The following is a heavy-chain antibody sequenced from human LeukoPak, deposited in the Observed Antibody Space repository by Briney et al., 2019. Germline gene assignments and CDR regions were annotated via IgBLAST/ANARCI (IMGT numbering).Heavy chain of an antibody. CDR2: INHSGST. Sequence: KPSETLSLTCAVYGGSFSGYYWSWIRQPPGKGLEWIGEINHSGSTNYNPSLKSRVTISVDTSKSQFSLHLSSVTAADTAIYYCARLTALAGHRGAFDIWGPGTMVTVSS. V-gene: IGHV4-34*01. CDR3: ARLTALAGHRGAFDI. CDR1: GGSFSGYY. J-gene: IGHJ3*02. D-gene: IGHD6-19*01.